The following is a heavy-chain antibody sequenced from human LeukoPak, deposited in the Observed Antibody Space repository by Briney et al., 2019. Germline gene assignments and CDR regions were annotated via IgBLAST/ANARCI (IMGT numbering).Heavy chain of an antibody. CDR3: ARVVMRVTTVPTGGPYNWFDP. Sequence: ASVKVSCKASGYTFTGYYMHWVRRAPGQGLERMGWINPNSGGTNYAQKFQGRVTMTRDTSISTAYMELSRLRSDDTAVYYCARVVMRVTTVPTGGPYNWFDPWGQGTLVTVSS. J-gene: IGHJ5*02. D-gene: IGHD4-17*01. CDR1: GYTFTGYY. V-gene: IGHV1-2*02. CDR2: INPNSGGT.